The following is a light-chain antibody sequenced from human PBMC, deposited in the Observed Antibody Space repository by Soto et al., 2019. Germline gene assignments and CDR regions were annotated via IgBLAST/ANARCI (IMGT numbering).Light chain of an antibody. V-gene: IGKV3-20*01. Sequence: ENVLTQSPGTLSLSPGQRATLSCRASHTISSSYLAWYQQKPGQAPRLLIYAISDRATGVPDRFRGSGSGTDFTLTITRLETEDFAVYFCQQYDSSTRTFGQGTKVESK. CDR3: QQYDSSTRT. CDR2: AIS. CDR1: HTISSSY. J-gene: IGKJ1*01.